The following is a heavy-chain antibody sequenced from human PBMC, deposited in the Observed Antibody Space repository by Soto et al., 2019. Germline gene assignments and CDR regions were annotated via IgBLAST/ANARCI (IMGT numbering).Heavy chain of an antibody. D-gene: IGHD5-12*01. V-gene: IGHV4-39*01. J-gene: IGHJ4*02. CDR1: GGSISGSSSYY. CDR2: VYYSGNT. Sequence: QLQLQESGPGLVKPSETLSLTCSVSGGSISGSSSYYWAWIRQPPGKGLEGIGSVYYSGNTYYGPSLKSRVPLSVDTSKNQFSLKLNSVTAAETALYFCARHPHSGWLEYWGQGILVTVSS. CDR3: ARHPHSGWLEY.